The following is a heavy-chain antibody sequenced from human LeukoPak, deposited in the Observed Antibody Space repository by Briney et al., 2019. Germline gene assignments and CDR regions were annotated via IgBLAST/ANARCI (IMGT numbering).Heavy chain of an antibody. J-gene: IGHJ5*02. CDR1: GGSISSYY. V-gene: IGHV4-59*01. CDR3: ATSYYYGSGSFDP. Sequence: SETLSLTCTVSGGSISSYYWSWIRQPPGKGLEWIGYIYYSGSTNYNPSLKSRVTISVDTSKNQFSPKLSSVTAADTAVYYCATSYYYGSGSFDPWGQGTLVTVSS. CDR2: IYYSGST. D-gene: IGHD3-10*01.